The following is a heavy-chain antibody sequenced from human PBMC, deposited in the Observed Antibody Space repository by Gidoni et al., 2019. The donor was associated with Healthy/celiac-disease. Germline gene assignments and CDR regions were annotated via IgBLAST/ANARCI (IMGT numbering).Heavy chain of an antibody. CDR2: ISGSGGST. CDR3: AKEGYCSGGSCYSFDWFDP. CDR1: GFTFRSYA. J-gene: IGHJ5*02. V-gene: IGHV3-23*01. Sequence: EVQLLESGGGLVQPGGSLRLSCAASGFTFRSYAMSWVRQAPGKGLEWVSAISGSGGSTYYADSVKGRFTISRDNSKNTLYLQMNSLRAEDTAVYYCAKEGYCSGGSCYSFDWFDPWGQGTLVTVSS. D-gene: IGHD2-15*01.